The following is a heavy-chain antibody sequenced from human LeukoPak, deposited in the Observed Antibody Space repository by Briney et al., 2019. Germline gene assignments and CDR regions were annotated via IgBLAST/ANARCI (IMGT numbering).Heavy chain of an antibody. Sequence: SETLSLTCTVSGGSISTSSYYWGWVRQPPGKGLEWVGEVNHSGSTYYNPSLKSRVTFSVDTSKKQFSLKLTSVTAADTAVYYCARAAYCSSTNCYGFDYWGQGTLVTVSS. J-gene: IGHJ4*02. CDR2: VNHSGST. CDR1: GGSISTSSYY. CDR3: ARAAYCSSTNCYGFDY. D-gene: IGHD2-2*01. V-gene: IGHV4-39*07.